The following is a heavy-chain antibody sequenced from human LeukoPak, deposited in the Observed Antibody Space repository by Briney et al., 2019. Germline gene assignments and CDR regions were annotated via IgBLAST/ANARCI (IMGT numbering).Heavy chain of an antibody. CDR1: GYTFTSYY. CDR3: ATLNGRYYYDSSGYYERDY. CDR2: INPRGGST. J-gene: IGHJ4*02. V-gene: IGHV1-46*01. Sequence: ASVKVSCKASGYTFTSYYMHWVRQAPGQGLEWMGMINPRGGSTSYAQKFQGRVTMTRDMSTSTVYMELSSLRSEDTAVYYCATLNGRYYYDSSGYYERDYWGQGTLVTVSS. D-gene: IGHD3-22*01.